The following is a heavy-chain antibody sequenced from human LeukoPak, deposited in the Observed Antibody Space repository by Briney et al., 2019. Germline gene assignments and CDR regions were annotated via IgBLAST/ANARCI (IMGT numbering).Heavy chain of an antibody. Sequence: GALRLSCTASEFTLSSSAMSWVRQAPGEGLEWVSAISSTGNLYYADSVRGRFTISRDNSKNTLYLQMDSLRAEDTAVYYCAKRPRYVVASDWGQGTLVTVSA. V-gene: IGHV3-23*01. D-gene: IGHD2-15*01. CDR1: EFTLSSSA. J-gene: IGHJ4*02. CDR3: AKRPRYVVASD. CDR2: ISSTGNL.